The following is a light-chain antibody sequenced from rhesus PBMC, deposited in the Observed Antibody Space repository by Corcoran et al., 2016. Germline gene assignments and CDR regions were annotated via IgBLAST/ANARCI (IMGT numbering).Light chain of an antibody. CDR1: QSISSW. J-gene: IGKJ3*01. Sequence: DIQMTQSPSSLSASVGDTVTITCRASQSISSWLDWYQQKPGKAPKVLIYKASSLPSGVPSRFSGSGAGTDFNLTISRLQPEDFGIYYCQQYSSSPFTFGPGTKLDIK. V-gene: IGKV1-22*01. CDR2: KAS. CDR3: QQYSSSPFT.